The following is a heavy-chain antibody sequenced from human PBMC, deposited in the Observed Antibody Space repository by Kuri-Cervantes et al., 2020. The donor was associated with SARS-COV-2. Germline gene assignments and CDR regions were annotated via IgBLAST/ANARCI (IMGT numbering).Heavy chain of an antibody. J-gene: IGHJ4*02. CDR2: INPDGSYT. Sequence: GESLKISCAASGITISGHWIHWVRQAPGKGLVWVSRINPDGSYTNNADSVKGRFTLSRDNAKNLLFLQMNSLRAEDTAVYYCVRDGDHWNFDYWGQGTLVTCYS. CDR1: GITISGHW. V-gene: IGHV3-74*01. CDR3: VRDGDHWNFDY. D-gene: IGHD1-1*01.